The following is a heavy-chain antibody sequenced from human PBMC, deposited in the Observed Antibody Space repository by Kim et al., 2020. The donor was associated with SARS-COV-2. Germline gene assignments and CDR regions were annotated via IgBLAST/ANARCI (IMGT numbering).Heavy chain of an antibody. D-gene: IGHD2-2*02. Sequence: LKSRVTISVDTSKNQFSLKLSSVTAADTAVYYCATHSGAYCSSTSCHRDYWGQGTLVTVSS. V-gene: IGHV4-31*02. CDR3: ATHSGAYCSSTSCHRDY. J-gene: IGHJ4*02.